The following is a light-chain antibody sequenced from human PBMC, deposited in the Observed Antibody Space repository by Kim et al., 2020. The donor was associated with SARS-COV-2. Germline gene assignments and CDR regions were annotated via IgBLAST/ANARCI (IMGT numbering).Light chain of an antibody. Sequence: QGQPASIPSSGDEFGDKYVCWYQQKPGQSPVLVIYQDNKWPSGIPERFSGSNSGNTATLTISGTQALDEADYYCQAWDSSTSSWVFGGGTQLTVL. CDR3: QAWDSSTSSWV. V-gene: IGLV3-1*01. CDR1: EFGDKY. J-gene: IGLJ3*02. CDR2: QDN.